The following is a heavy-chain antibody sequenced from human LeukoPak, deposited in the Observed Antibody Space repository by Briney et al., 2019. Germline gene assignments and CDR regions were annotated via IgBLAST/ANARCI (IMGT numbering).Heavy chain of an antibody. CDR1: GFTFSDYY. CDR3: AREVTFGGVIVRSRNWFDP. Sequence: GGSLRLSCAASGFTFSDYYMSWIRQAPGKGLEWVSYISSSGSTIYYADSVKGRFTISRDNAKNSLYLQMNSLRAEDTAVYYCAREVTFGGVIVRSRNWFDPWGQGTLVTVSS. CDR2: ISSSGSTI. J-gene: IGHJ5*02. D-gene: IGHD3-16*02. V-gene: IGHV3-11*04.